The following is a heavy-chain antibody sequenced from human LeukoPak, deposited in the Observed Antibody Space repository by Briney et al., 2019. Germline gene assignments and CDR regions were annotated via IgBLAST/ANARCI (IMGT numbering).Heavy chain of an antibody. V-gene: IGHV5-51*01. J-gene: IGHJ1*01. Sequence: GESLKISWKGSGYSFTSYLIGWVRQMPGEGLAWIRIIYPGDSDTRYSPSFQGQVTISADKSISTAYLQWSSLKASDTAIYYCARQAVPVAKYFQYWGQGTLVTVSS. D-gene: IGHD2-2*01. CDR1: GYSFTSYL. CDR3: ARQAVPVAKYFQY. CDR2: IYPGDSDT.